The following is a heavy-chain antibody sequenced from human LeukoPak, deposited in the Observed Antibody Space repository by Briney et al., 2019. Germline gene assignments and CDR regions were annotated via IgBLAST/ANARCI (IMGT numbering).Heavy chain of an antibody. Sequence: SETLSLTCTVSGGSIRSYYWSWIRQPPGKGLEWIGYIYYSGSTNYNPSLKSRVTISVDTSKNQFSLKLSSVTAADTAVYYCARGRYGYGGYYFDYWGQGTLVTVSS. D-gene: IGHD5-18*01. V-gene: IGHV4-59*01. CDR1: GGSIRSYY. J-gene: IGHJ4*02. CDR3: ARGRYGYGGYYFDY. CDR2: IYYSGST.